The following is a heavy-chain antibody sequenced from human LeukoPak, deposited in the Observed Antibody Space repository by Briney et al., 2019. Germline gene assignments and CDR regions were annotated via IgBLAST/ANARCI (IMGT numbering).Heavy chain of an antibody. Sequence: PGGSLRLSCAASEFTFSSYSTNWVRQAPGKGLEWVSSISISSDYIYYADSVRGRFTISRDNAKNSLYLQMNSLRAEDTAVYYCAREAAYGDYVEAFDIWGQGTMVTVSS. CDR1: EFTFSSYS. CDR2: ISISSDYI. CDR3: AREAAYGDYVEAFDI. J-gene: IGHJ3*02. D-gene: IGHD4-17*01. V-gene: IGHV3-21*01.